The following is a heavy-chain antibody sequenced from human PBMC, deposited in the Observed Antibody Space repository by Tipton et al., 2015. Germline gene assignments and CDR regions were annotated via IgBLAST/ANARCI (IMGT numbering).Heavy chain of an antibody. CDR1: GYTFSSYD. V-gene: IGHV1-8*01. D-gene: IGHD1-1*01. CDR3: ARADRSGTGFYYYGMDV. Sequence: QLVQSGAEVKKPGASVKVSCKASGYTFSSYDINWVRQATGQGLEWMGWMNPNSGNTGYAQKFQGRVTMTRNTSISTAYMELSSLRSEDTAVYYCARADRSGTGFYYYGMDVWGQGTTVTASS. J-gene: IGHJ6*02. CDR2: MNPNSGNT.